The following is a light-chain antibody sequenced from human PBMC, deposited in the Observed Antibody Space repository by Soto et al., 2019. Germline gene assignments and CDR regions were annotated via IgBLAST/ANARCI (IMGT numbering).Light chain of an antibody. Sequence: DIQMTQSPSTLSASVGDRVTITCRATQSITTRLALYQHNPWKVPKPLMYDASNLERGVPSRFSGSGSGTEFTVTTSSLQLDDFATYYCQHYKSYSWTFGQGTKVDIK. CDR2: DAS. CDR3: QHYKSYSWT. V-gene: IGKV1-5*01. CDR1: QSITTR. J-gene: IGKJ1*01.